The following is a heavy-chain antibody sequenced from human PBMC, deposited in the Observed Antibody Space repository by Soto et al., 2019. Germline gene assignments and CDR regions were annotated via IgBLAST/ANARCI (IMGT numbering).Heavy chain of an antibody. CDR3: VKDHDEDFGYDLDYFNY. CDR1: GGSISSDSYY. D-gene: IGHD5-12*01. V-gene: IGHV4-39*01. CDR2: ISYSGST. Sequence: SETLSLTCTVSGGSISSDSYYWGWIRQTPEKGLEWIASISYSGSTYYNPTLKSRLIISVDTSKSQFSLKLSSVTAADTAFYYCVKDHDEDFGYDLDYFNYWGQGTLVTVSS. J-gene: IGHJ4*02.